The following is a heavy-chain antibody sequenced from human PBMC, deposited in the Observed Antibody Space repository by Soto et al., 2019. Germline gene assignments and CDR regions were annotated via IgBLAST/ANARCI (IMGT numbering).Heavy chain of an antibody. Sequence: GGSLRLSCAASGFTFSGYAMHWVRQAPGKGLEWVAVISYDGSNKYYADSVKGRFTISRDNSKNTLYLQMNSLRAEDTAVYYCARGGERHTYYYDSRGVDYWGQGTLVTVSS. D-gene: IGHD3-22*01. CDR3: ARGGERHTYYYDSRGVDY. J-gene: IGHJ4*02. V-gene: IGHV3-30-3*01. CDR1: GFTFSGYA. CDR2: ISYDGSNK.